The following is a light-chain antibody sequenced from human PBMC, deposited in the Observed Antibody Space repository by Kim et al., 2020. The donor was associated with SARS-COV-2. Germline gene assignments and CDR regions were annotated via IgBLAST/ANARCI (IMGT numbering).Light chain of an antibody. Sequence: NIMLTQPHSVSESQGKTVTISCTRSSGSIASNYVQWYQQRPGSSPTTVIYEDNQRPSGVPARFSGSIDSSSNSASLTISGLKTEDEADYSCQSYDSSNLWVFGGGTQLTVL. CDR3: QSYDSSNLWV. CDR1: SGSIASNY. V-gene: IGLV6-57*01. CDR2: EDN. J-gene: IGLJ3*02.